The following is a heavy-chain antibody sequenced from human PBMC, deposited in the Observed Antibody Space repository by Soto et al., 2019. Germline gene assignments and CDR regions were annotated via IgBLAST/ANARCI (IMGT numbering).Heavy chain of an antibody. Sequence: QVQLVESGGGVVQPGRSLRLSCDVSGFSLGSYGMHWVRQARGKGLEWVAVIGFDGKNENYGDSVKGRFTVSSANSRITQYLQTSSLRVHATALYFCTRKIGYSSTCPAYWGHGTLVTVSS. CDR2: IGFDGKNE. D-gene: IGHD6-13*01. V-gene: IGHV3-33*01. J-gene: IGHJ4*01. CDR3: TRKIGYSSTCPAY. CDR1: GFSLGSYG.